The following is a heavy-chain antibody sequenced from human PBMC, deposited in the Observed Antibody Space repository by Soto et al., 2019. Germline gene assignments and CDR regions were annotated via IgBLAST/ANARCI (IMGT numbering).Heavy chain of an antibody. CDR2: FDPEDGET. J-gene: IGHJ6*02. D-gene: IGHD3-10*01. CDR3: AGSGSTSSSGYCYYGMDV. CDR1: GYTLTELC. V-gene: IGHV1-24*01. Sequence: ASVKVSCKVSGYTLTELCMHWVRQAPGKGLEWMGGFDPEDGETIYAQKFQGRVTMTEDTSTDTAYMELSSLRSEDTAVYYCAGSGSTSSSGYCYYGMDVWGQGTTVTVAS.